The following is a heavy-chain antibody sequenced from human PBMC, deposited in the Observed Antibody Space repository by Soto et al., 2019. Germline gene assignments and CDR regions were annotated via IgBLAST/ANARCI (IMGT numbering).Heavy chain of an antibody. CDR3: AKDLFSMVRGASYYSYGMDV. D-gene: IGHD3-10*01. CDR2: IRSKPYDGTT. Sequence: GGSLRLSCTASGFTFGDYATSWFRQAPGKGLEWVGFIRSKPYDGTTEYAASAKGRFTISRDDSKSIAYLQMNSLKTEDTAVYYCAKDLFSMVRGASYYSYGMDVWGQGTTVTVSS. J-gene: IGHJ6*02. V-gene: IGHV3-49*03. CDR1: GFTFGDYA.